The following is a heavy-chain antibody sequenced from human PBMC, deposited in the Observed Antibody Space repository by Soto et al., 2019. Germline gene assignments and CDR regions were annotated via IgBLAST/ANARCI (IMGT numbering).Heavy chain of an antibody. CDR2: ISAYNGNT. J-gene: IGHJ6*02. D-gene: IGHD3-10*01. CDR1: GYTFTSYG. V-gene: IGHV1-18*03. CDR3: ATNYYDGSGSSVYDKGMDV. Sequence: QVQLVQSGAEVKKPGASVKVSCKASGYTFTSYGISWVRQAPGQGLEWMGWISAYNGNTNYAQKLQGRVTMTTDTXXSXAXXEVRSRRSYDMAVCYCATNYYDGSGSSVYDKGMDVWGQGTTVTVSS.